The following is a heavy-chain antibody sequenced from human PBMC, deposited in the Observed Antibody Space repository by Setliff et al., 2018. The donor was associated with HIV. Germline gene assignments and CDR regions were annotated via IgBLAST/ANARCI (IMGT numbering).Heavy chain of an antibody. V-gene: IGHV4-39*07. CDR1: GGSISSSSYY. CDR3: NIYYYYYMDV. J-gene: IGHJ6*03. Sequence: SETLSLTCTVSGGSISSSSYYWTWIRQPPGKGLEWIGEINDNGSTNYNPSLKSRVTISVDTSKNQFSLKLSSVTAADTAVYYCNIYYYYYMDVWGKGTTVTVSS. CDR2: INDNGST.